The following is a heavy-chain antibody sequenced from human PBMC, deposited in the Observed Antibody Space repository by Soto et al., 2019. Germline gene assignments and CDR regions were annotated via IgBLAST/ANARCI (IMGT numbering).Heavy chain of an antibody. Sequence: ASVKVSCKASGDTFSRYGINWVRQAPGQGLEWMGWISPNSGNTDYAQKFQGRLTMTTDTSTSTVYMEMRSLRSDDTAVYYCARDLDVDVVLTGPGYWGQ. CDR1: GDTFSRYG. J-gene: IGHJ4*01. CDR3: ARDLDVDVVLTGPGY. CDR2: ISPNSGNT. V-gene: IGHV1-18*01. D-gene: IGHD5-12*01.